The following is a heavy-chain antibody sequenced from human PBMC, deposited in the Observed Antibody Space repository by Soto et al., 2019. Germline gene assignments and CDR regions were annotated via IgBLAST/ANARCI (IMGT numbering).Heavy chain of an antibody. CDR2: ISYDGSNK. CDR3: AKDGRFGDLFPKWPSY. Sequence: QVQLVESGGGVVQPGRSLRLSCVASGFTFSSYGMHWVRQAPGKGLEWVAVISYDGSNKYYADSVKGRFTISRDNSKNTLYLQMNSLRAEDTAVYYCAKDGRFGDLFPKWPSYWGQGTLVTVSS. V-gene: IGHV3-30*18. J-gene: IGHJ4*02. D-gene: IGHD3-10*01. CDR1: GFTFSSYG.